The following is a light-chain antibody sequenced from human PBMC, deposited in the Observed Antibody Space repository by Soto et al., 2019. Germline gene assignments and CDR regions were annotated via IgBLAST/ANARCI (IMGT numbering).Light chain of an antibody. Sequence: EVVLTQSPATLSLSPGERATLSCRASQSVSSYLVWYQQKPGQAPRLLIYDAANRAIGIPARFSGSGSGTDFTLTISSLEPEDSAVYYCQQYNNWPPITFGQGTRLEIK. CDR3: QQYNNWPPIT. V-gene: IGKV3-11*01. J-gene: IGKJ5*01. CDR2: DAA. CDR1: QSVSSY.